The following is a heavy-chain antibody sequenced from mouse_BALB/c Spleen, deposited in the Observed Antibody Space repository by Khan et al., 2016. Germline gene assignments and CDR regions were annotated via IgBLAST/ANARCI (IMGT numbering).Heavy chain of an antibody. J-gene: IGHJ3*01. D-gene: IGHD2-4*01. CDR1: GFSLTSYG. Sequence: VQLQESGPGLVAPSQSLSITCTVSGFSLTSYGVHWVRQPPGKGLEWLGVIWAGGSTNYHSALMSRLSISKDNSKSQVFLKMNSLQTDDTAMYYCARDDSDERFAYWGQGTLVTVSA. V-gene: IGHV2-9*02. CDR2: IWAGGST. CDR3: ARDDSDERFAY.